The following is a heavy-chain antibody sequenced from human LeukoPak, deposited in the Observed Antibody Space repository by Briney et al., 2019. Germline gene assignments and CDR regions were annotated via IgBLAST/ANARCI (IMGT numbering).Heavy chain of an antibody. V-gene: IGHV4-59*01. CDR3: AGGAYSGSYHFDY. CDR2: IYYSGST. D-gene: IGHD1-26*01. J-gene: IGHJ4*02. CDR1: GGSFTSYY. Sequence: SETLSLTCSVSGGSFTSYYWSWSRQPPGKGLEWIGYIYYSGSTNHNPSLKSRVTISADTSKNQFSLKLSSVTPADTAVYYCAGGAYSGSYHFDYWGQGTPVTVSS.